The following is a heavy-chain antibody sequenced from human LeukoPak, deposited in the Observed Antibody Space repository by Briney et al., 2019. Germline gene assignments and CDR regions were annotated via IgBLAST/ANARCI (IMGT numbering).Heavy chain of an antibody. CDR1: GFTFSSYS. V-gene: IGHV3-48*02. CDR3: ARDGPYSGSYFADFDY. CDR2: ISSSSSTI. D-gene: IGHD1-26*01. J-gene: IGHJ4*02. Sequence: GGTLRLSCVASGFTFSSYSMSWVRQAPAKGLEWVSYISSSSSTIYYADSVKGRFSVSRDNAKNSLYLQLNSLRDEDTAVYYCARDGPYSGSYFADFDYWGQGTLVTVSS.